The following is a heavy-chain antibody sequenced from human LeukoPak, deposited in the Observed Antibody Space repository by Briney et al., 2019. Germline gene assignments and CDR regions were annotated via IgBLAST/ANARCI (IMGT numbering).Heavy chain of an antibody. CDR1: GYTFTSYG. D-gene: IGHD6-13*01. Sequence: ASVTVSFTASGYTFTSYGISWVRQAPGPGLEWMGWISAYNGNTNYSQKLQGRVNVTTDTSTSKAYMELRSLRSDDTAVYYCARVGGMGAAGTQLDYWGQGTLVIVSA. CDR2: ISAYNGNT. CDR3: ARVGGMGAAGTQLDY. J-gene: IGHJ4*02. V-gene: IGHV1-18*01.